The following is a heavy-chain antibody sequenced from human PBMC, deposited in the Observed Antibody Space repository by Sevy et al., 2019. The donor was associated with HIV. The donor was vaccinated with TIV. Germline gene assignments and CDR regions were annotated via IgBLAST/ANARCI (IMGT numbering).Heavy chain of an antibody. CDR3: ARDVGGYYDILTGYYLYYYYYGMDV. CDR2: ISAYNGNT. D-gene: IGHD3-9*01. J-gene: IGHJ6*02. Sequence: ASVKVSCKASGYTFTSYGISWVRQAPGQGLEWMGWISAYNGNTNYAQKLQGRVTMTKDTSTSTAYMELRSLRSDDTAVYYCARDVGGYYDILTGYYLYYYYYGMDVWGQGTTVTVSS. V-gene: IGHV1-18*01. CDR1: GYTFTSYG.